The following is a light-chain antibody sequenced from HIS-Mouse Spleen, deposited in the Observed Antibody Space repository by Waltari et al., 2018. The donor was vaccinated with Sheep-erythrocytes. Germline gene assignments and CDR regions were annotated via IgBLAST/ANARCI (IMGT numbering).Light chain of an antibody. CDR2: EVS. CDR1: SSDVGGYNY. V-gene: IGLV2-8*01. J-gene: IGLJ3*02. Sequence: QSALTQPPSASGSPGQSVTISCTGTSSDVGGYNYVSWYQQHQGKAPKLMIYEVSNRPAGVPDRFSGSKSGNTASLTFSGLQAEDEADYYCSSYAGSNNWVFGGGTKLTVL. CDR3: SSYAGSNNWV.